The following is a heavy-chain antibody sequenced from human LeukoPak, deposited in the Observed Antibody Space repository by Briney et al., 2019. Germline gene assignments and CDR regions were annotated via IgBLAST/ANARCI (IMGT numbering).Heavy chain of an antibody. V-gene: IGHV3-74*01. J-gene: IGHJ4*02. D-gene: IGHD3-22*01. CDR3: AKDFCTTASCYFDY. Sequence: GGSLRLSCAASGFTFSRYWMHWVRQAPGKGLVWVSRINTDGRTMTYADSVKGRFTISRDNAKNSLYLQMNSLRPEDTALYYCAKDFCTTASCYFDYWGRGTLVTVSA. CDR1: GFTFSRYW. CDR2: INTDGRTM.